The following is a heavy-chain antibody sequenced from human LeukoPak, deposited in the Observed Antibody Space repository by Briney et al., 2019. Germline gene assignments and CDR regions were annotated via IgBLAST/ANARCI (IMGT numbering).Heavy chain of an antibody. D-gene: IGHD1-7*01. CDR2: ISGSGGS. CDR3: AKSARITGTFYFDY. V-gene: IGHV3-23*01. J-gene: IGHJ4*02. Sequence: GGSLRLSCAASGITLSDFWFSWVRQAPGKGLGWVSVISGSGGSYSTDSVKGRFTISRDNSKNTVFLQMNSLRAEDTALYYCAKSARITGTFYFDYWGQGTPVTVSS. CDR1: GITLSDFW.